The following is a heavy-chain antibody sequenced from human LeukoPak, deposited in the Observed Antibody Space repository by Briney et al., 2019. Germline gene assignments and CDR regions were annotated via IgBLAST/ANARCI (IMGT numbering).Heavy chain of an antibody. V-gene: IGHV3-23*01. CDR3: AKDERGYSYGFFDY. J-gene: IGHJ4*02. Sequence: GGSLRLSCAASGFTFDDYGMSWVRQAPGKGLEWASAISGSGGSTYYADSVKGRFTISRDNSKNTLYLQMNSLRAEDTAVYYCAKDERGYSYGFFDYWGQGTLVTVSS. CDR1: GFTFDDYG. D-gene: IGHD5-18*01. CDR2: ISGSGGST.